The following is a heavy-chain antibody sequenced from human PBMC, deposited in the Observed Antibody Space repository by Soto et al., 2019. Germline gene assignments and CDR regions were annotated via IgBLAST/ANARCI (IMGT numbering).Heavy chain of an antibody. V-gene: IGHV4-34*01. CDR3: ARGLSPPHTLYYYYYMDV. CDR2: INHSGST. CDR1: GRSFSGYY. Sequence: SETLSLTCAVYGRSFSGYYWSWIRQPPGKGLEWIGEINHSGSTNYNPSLKSRVTISVDTSKNQFSLKLSSVTAADTPVYYCARGLSPPHTLYYYYYMDVWGKGTTVTVSS. J-gene: IGHJ6*03.